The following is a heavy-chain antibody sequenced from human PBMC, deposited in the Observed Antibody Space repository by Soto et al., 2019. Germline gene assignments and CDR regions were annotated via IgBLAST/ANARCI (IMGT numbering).Heavy chain of an antibody. V-gene: IGHV3-23*01. J-gene: IGHJ6*03. D-gene: IGHD3-9*01. Sequence: GGSLRLSCAASGFTFSSYAMSWVRQAPGKGLEWVSAISGSGGSTYYADSVKGRFTISRDNSKNTLYLQMNSLRAEDTAVYYCAKGLRWYDILTGYKYYYYYYMDVWGKGTTVTVSS. CDR1: GFTFSSYA. CDR2: ISGSGGST. CDR3: AKGLRWYDILTGYKYYYYYYMDV.